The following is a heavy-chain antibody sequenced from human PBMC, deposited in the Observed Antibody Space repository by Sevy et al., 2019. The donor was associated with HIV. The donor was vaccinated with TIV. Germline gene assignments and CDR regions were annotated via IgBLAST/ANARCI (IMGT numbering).Heavy chain of an antibody. D-gene: IGHD3-22*01. Sequence: GGSLRLSCAASGFTVSSNYMSWVRQAPGKGLEWVSIIFSGGGTYYADSVQGRFTISRDNSKNMVYLQMNGLRAEDTAVFYCAGGSTFYSDSSGRVFSVLGAFDIWGRGTMVTVSS. CDR1: GFTVSSNY. CDR2: IFSGGGT. CDR3: AGGSTFYSDSSGRVFSVLGAFDI. J-gene: IGHJ3*02. V-gene: IGHV3-53*01.